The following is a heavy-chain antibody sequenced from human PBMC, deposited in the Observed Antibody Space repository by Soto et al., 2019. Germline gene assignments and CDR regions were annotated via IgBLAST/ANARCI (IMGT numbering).Heavy chain of an antibody. CDR2: ISAYNGKP. J-gene: IGHJ3*01. CDR1: GYTFTNYG. V-gene: IGHV1-18*04. Sequence: QVQLVQSGTEVKTPGASVKVSCHASGYTFTNYGINWVRQAPGQGLEWMAWISAYNGKPHHAPFVQDRVNMTTDTSTRTAYMELTSLRSDDTAVYYCARGGWNYGPCPFDLWGQGTMVTVSS. D-gene: IGHD1-7*01. CDR3: ARGGWNYGPCPFDL.